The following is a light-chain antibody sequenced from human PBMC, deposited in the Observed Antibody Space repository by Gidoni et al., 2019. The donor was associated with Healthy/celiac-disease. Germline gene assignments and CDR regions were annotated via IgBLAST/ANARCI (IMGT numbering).Light chain of an antibody. CDR2: WAS. J-gene: IGKJ2*04. Sequence: DIVMTQSPASLAVSLGERATINCKSSQSVLYSPNNKNYLAWYQQKPGQPPKLLIYWASTRESGVPDRFSGSGSGTDFTLTISSLQAEDVAVYYCQQYYSTPCSFGQGTKLEIK. CDR3: QQYYSTPCS. CDR1: QSVLYSPNNKNY. V-gene: IGKV4-1*01.